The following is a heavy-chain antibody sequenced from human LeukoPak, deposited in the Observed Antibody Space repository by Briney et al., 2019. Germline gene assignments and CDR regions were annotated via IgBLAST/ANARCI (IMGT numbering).Heavy chain of an antibody. CDR2: ISAGGVST. V-gene: IGHV3-23*01. CDR1: GFTFSSYA. Sequence: GGSLRLSCAASGFTFSSYAMSWVRQAPGKGLEWVSAISAGGVSTYYADSVKGRFTISRDNSKNTLYLQMNSLRAEDTAVYYCAKDIYPRAYSSSPYFDYWGQGTLVTVSS. J-gene: IGHJ4*02. D-gene: IGHD6-6*01. CDR3: AKDIYPRAYSSSPYFDY.